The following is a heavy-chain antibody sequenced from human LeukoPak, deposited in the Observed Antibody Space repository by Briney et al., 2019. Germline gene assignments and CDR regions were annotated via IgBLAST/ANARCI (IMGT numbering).Heavy chain of an antibody. V-gene: IGHV4-38-2*02. CDR3: AREYYYDSSGYYYVSKSNDAFDI. CDR2: IYHSGST. J-gene: IGHJ3*02. D-gene: IGHD3-22*01. Sequence: SETLSLTCTVSGYSISSGYYWGWIRQPPGKGLEWIGSIYHSGSTYYNPSLKSRVTISVDTSKNQFSLKLSSVTAADTAVYYCAREYYYDSSGYYYVSKSNDAFDIWGQGTMVTVSS. CDR1: GYSISSGYY.